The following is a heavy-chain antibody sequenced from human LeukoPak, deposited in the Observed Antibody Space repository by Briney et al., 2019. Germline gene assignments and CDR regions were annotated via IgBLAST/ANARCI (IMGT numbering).Heavy chain of an antibody. D-gene: IGHD3-10*01. J-gene: IGHJ6*03. CDR1: GYTFTGYY. CDR2: INPNSGGT. V-gene: IGHV1-2*02. Sequence: ASVKVSCKASGYTFTGYYMHWVRQAPGQGLEWMGWINPNSGGTNYAQKFQGRVTMTRDTSISTAYMELSRLRSDDTAVYYCARVAVPHSGGYYMDVWGKGTTVTVSS. CDR3: ARVAVPHSGGYYMDV.